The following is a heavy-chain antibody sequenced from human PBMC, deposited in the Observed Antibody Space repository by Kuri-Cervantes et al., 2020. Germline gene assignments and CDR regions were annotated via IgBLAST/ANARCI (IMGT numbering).Heavy chain of an antibody. V-gene: IGHV3-66*02. Sequence: GGSLRLSCAASGFTVSSNHMSWVRQAPGKGLEWVSVIYSGGSAYHADSVKGRFTISRDNPKNTLYLQMNSLRAEDTAVYYCASRSGTPFHYSVDVWGQGTTVTVSS. CDR2: IYSGGSA. CDR3: ASRSGTPFHYSVDV. J-gene: IGHJ6*02. D-gene: IGHD3-10*01. CDR1: GFTVSSNH.